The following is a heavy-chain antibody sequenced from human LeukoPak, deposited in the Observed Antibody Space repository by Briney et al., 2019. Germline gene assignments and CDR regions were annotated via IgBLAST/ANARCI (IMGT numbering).Heavy chain of an antibody. D-gene: IGHD3-3*01. CDR2: IKQDGSQE. J-gene: IGHJ4*02. CDR3: ARGVPYASWSGPHYSDY. Sequence: GGSLRLSCAVSGFTFSSYWMSWVRQAPGKGLEWVANIKQDGSQEYYVDSVKGRFSISRDNAKNSLYLQMNSLRAEDTAVYYCARGVPYASWSGPHYSDYWGQGTLVTVSS. CDR1: GFTFSSYW. V-gene: IGHV3-7*01.